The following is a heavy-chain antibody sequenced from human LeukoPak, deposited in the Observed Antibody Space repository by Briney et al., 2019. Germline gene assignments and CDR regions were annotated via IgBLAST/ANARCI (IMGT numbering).Heavy chain of an antibody. CDR1: GYSISSGYY. D-gene: IGHD5-18*01. V-gene: IGHV4-38-2*02. CDR2: IYHSGST. J-gene: IGHJ5*02. CDR3: ARGGYNYNWFDP. Sequence: SETLSLTCTVSGYSISSGYYWGWIRQPPGKGLEWIGSIYHSGSTYYNPSLKSRVTISVDTSKNQFSLKLSSVTAADTAVYYCARGGYNYNWFDPWGQGTLVTVSS.